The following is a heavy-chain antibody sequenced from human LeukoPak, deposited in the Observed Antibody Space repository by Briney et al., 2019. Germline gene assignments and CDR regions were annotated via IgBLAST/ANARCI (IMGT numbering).Heavy chain of an antibody. J-gene: IGHJ4*02. D-gene: IGHD3/OR15-3a*01. V-gene: IGHV3-23*01. CDR3: AKDPKPLSDLWTGYK. CDR2: IGGRDGRT. Sequence: GGSLRLSCAASGFTFTGHTMTWLRQAPGKGLEWVLIIGGRDGRTYYAAFLEGRFAFSIANSKNTFYLHMTRLRAEAPAVYYFAKDPKPLSDLWTGYKWGQGTMVTVSS. CDR1: GFTFTGHT.